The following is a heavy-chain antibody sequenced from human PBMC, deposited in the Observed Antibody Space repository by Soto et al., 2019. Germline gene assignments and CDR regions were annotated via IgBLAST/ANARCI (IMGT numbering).Heavy chain of an antibody. CDR3: AKSPGGLDGYNSDYYGMDV. CDR2: IGGSGTGGRT. CDR1: GLTFSTYA. D-gene: IGHD5-12*01. Sequence: EVHLLESGGDLVQPGGSLRLSCTASGLTFSTYAMSWVRQAPGKGLEWVSAIGGSGTGGRTYYADYVKGGFTISRDNSKNTVYLQMNSLRADGTAVYYCAKSPGGLDGYNSDYYGMDVWGQGTTVTVSS. J-gene: IGHJ6*02. V-gene: IGHV3-23*01.